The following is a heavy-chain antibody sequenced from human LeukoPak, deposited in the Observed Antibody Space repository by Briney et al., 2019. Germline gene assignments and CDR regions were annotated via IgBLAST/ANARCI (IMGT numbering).Heavy chain of an antibody. CDR2: IYTSGST. V-gene: IGHV4-61*02. Sequence: SETLSLTCTVSGGSISSSSYYWSWIRQPAGKGLEWIGRIYTSGSTNYNPSLKSRVTISVDTSKNQFSLKLSSVTAADTAVYYCARHDNEVLSGLYYFDYWGQGTLVTVSS. CDR1: GGSISSSSYY. J-gene: IGHJ4*02. D-gene: IGHD3-10*01. CDR3: ARHDNEVLSGLYYFDY.